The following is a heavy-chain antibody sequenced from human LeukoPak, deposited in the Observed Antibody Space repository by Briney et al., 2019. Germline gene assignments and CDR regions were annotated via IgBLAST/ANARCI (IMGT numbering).Heavy chain of an antibody. CDR2: IYSSGTT. D-gene: IGHD1-14*01. Sequence: PGGSLRLSCAASGFTVNNNYMSWVRQAPGKGLEWVSVIYSSGTTFYADSVKGRVTISRDNSKNTLYLHMDSLRAEDTVVYYCAGEVLAHYFDYWGQGTLVTVSS. V-gene: IGHV3-66*01. CDR1: GFTVNNNY. J-gene: IGHJ4*02. CDR3: AGEVLAHYFDY.